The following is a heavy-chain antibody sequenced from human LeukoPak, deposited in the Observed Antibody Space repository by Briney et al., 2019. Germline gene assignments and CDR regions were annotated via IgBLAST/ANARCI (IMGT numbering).Heavy chain of an antibody. CDR2: IYYSGST. V-gene: IGHV4-39*01. Sequence: SETLSLTCTVSGGSISSSSYYWGWIRQPPGKGLEWIGSIYYSGSTYYNPSLKSRVTISVDTSKNQFSLKLSSVTAADTAVYYCARRSGGYCSSTSCYGIDYWGQGTLVTVSS. D-gene: IGHD2-2*01. J-gene: IGHJ4*02. CDR1: GGSISSSSYY. CDR3: ARRSGGYCSSTSCYGIDY.